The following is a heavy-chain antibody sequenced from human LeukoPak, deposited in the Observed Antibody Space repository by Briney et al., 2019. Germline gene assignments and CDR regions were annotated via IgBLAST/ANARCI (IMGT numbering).Heavy chain of an antibody. J-gene: IGHJ4*02. V-gene: IGHV4-31*03. D-gene: IGHD2-15*01. CDR2: IYYSGSA. CDR3: ARDCSGGSCYFDY. CDR1: GGSISSGGYY. Sequence: SENLSLNGTVSGGSISSGGYYWSWIRQHPGKGLDWIGYIYYSGSADYNPSLKRRVTISVDTSKNQFSLKLSSVTAADTAVYCCARDCSGGSCYFDYWGQGTLVTVSS.